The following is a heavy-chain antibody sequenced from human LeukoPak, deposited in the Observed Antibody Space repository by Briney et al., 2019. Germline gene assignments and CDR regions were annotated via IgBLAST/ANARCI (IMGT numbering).Heavy chain of an antibody. J-gene: IGHJ3*02. Sequence: PGGSLRLSCAASGFTFSSYGMHWVRQAPGKGLEWVAVISYDGSNKYYADSVKGRFTISRDNSKNTLYLQMNSLRAEDTAVYYCAKVILWGYSYGPRGGDAFDIWGQGTMVTVSS. CDR2: ISYDGSNK. CDR3: AKVILWGYSYGPRGGDAFDI. D-gene: IGHD5-18*01. V-gene: IGHV3-30*18. CDR1: GFTFSSYG.